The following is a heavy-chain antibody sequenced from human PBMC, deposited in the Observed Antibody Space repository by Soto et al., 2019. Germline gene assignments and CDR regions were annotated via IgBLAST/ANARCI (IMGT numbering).Heavy chain of an antibody. CDR3: ATGGYCSSTSCYNFFDY. CDR1: GYSFTSYW. CDR2: IYPGGSDT. Sequence: GESLKISCKGSGYSFTSYWIGWVRQMPGKGLEWMGIIYPGGSDTRYSPSFQGQVTFSADKSIGTAYLQWSSLKASDTAMYYCATGGYCSSTSCYNFFDYWGQGTPVTVSS. J-gene: IGHJ4*02. V-gene: IGHV5-51*01. D-gene: IGHD2-2*02.